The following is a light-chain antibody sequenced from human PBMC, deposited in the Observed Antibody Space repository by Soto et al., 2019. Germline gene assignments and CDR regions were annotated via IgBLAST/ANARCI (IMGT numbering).Light chain of an antibody. CDR1: QSLLHNRGYTF. J-gene: IGKJ5*01. Sequence: DIVMTQSPLSLSVTPGEPASISCRSSQSLLHNRGYTFLDWYLQKPGQSPQLLIYLGSNRASGVPDRFSGSGSGTDFTLKISRVEAEDVGVFYCMQSRQTPYTFGRGTRLEIK. CDR3: MQSRQTPYT. CDR2: LGS. V-gene: IGKV2-28*01.